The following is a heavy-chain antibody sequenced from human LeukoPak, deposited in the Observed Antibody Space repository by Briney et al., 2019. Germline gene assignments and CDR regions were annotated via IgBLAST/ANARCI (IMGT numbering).Heavy chain of an antibody. D-gene: IGHD2/OR15-2a*01. CDR2: IHTSGST. CDR3: ARDSSTSQGDY. J-gene: IGHJ4*02. V-gene: IGHV4-4*07. Sequence: SETLSLTCTVSGGSISTYYWSWVRQPAGKGLEWIGRIHTSGSTNYNPSFKSRVTMSVDTSKNQFSPKLTPVTAADTAVYYCARDSSTSQGDYWGQGTLVTVSS. CDR1: GGSISTYY.